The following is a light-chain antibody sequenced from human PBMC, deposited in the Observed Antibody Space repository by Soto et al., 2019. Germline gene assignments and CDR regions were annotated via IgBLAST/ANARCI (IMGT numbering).Light chain of an antibody. J-gene: IGKJ5*01. CDR1: QDISNS. Sequence: DIQMTQSPSSLSASVGDGVTITCRASQDISNSLNWYQQKPGKPPKVLIYGASTLQGGVPSRFSGGGSGTEFTLTISSLQPEDFATYYCQQSYNIPPITFGQGTRLEIK. CDR2: GAS. V-gene: IGKV1-39*01. CDR3: QQSYNIPPIT.